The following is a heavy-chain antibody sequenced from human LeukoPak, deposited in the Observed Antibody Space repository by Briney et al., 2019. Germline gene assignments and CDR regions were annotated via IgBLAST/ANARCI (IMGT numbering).Heavy chain of an antibody. Sequence: GGSLRLSCAASGFTFSSYWMSWVRQAPGKGLEWVANIKQDGSEKYYVDFVKGRFTISRDNAKNSLYLQMNSLRAEDTAVYYCARVSSVDPAKYYYGMDVWGQGTTVTVSS. CDR1: GFTFSSYW. CDR3: ARVSSVDPAKYYYGMDV. J-gene: IGHJ6*02. D-gene: IGHD3-22*01. CDR2: IKQDGSEK. V-gene: IGHV3-7*01.